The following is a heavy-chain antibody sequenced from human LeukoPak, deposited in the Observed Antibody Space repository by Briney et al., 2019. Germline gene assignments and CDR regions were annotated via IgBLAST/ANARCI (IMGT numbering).Heavy chain of an antibody. V-gene: IGHV3-48*02. CDR1: GFTFSSYS. CDR3: ASSGSYRFDY. J-gene: IGHJ4*02. Sequence: GGPLRLSCAASGFTFSSYSMNWVRQAPGKGLEWVSHITASGTAMFYADSVKGRFTISRDNAKNSLYLQMNSLRDEDTAVYYCASSGSYRFDYWGQGTLVTVSS. CDR2: ITASGTAM. D-gene: IGHD1-26*01.